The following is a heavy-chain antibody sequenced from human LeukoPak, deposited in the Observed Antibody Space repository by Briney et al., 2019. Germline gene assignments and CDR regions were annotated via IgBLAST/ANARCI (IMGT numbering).Heavy chain of an antibody. CDR2: IYYSGST. Sequence: KPSETLSLTCPVSGGSISSYYWSWIRPPPGKGLEWIGYIYYSGSTNYNPSLKSRVTISVDTSKNQFSLKLSSVTAADTAVYYCARDKVNWYFDLWGGGTLVTVSS. J-gene: IGHJ2*01. V-gene: IGHV4-59*01. CDR1: GGSISSYY. CDR3: ARDKVNWYFDL.